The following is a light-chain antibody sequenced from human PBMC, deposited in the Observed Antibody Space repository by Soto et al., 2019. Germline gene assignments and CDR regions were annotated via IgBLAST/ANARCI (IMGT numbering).Light chain of an antibody. Sequence: EIVLTQSPGTLSLSPGERATLSCRASQSVSSSYLAWYQQKPGQAPRLLIYGASSRATGIPDRFSGSGSGTAFTLTISRLEPEDVSLYYCQQYGSSPITFAQGTRLEI. CDR1: QSVSSSY. J-gene: IGKJ5*01. V-gene: IGKV3-20*01. CDR2: GAS. CDR3: QQYGSSPIT.